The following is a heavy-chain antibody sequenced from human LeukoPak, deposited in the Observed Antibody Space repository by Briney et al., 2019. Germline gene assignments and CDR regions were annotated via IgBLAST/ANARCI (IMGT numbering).Heavy chain of an antibody. Sequence: SETLSLTCAVYGGSFSGYYWSWIRQPPGKGLEWIGEINHSGSTNYNPSLKSRVTISIDKSKNQFYLNLSSVTAADTAVYYCARVRVTPNIAIDYWGQGTLVTVSS. CDR2: INHSGST. CDR3: ARVRVTPNIAIDY. D-gene: IGHD2/OR15-2a*01. V-gene: IGHV4-34*01. J-gene: IGHJ4*02. CDR1: GGSFSGYY.